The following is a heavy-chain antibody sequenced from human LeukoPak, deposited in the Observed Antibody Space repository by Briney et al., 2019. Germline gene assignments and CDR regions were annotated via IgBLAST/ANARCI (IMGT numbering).Heavy chain of an antibody. J-gene: IGHJ6*02. D-gene: IGHD4-17*01. CDR2: IYYSGST. CDR3: ARSTVTTHGMDV. Sequence: SETLSLTCTVSGGSISSYYWSWIRQPPGKGLEWIGYIYYSGSTNYNPSLKSRVTISVDTSKNQFSLKLSSVTAADTAVYYCARSTVTTHGMDVWGRGTTVTVSS. V-gene: IGHV4-59*01. CDR1: GGSISSYY.